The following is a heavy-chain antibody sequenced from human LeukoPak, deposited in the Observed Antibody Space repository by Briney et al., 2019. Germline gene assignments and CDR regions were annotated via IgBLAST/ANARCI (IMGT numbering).Heavy chain of an antibody. Sequence: SETLSHTCTVSGGSISSYYWSWIRQPPGKGLEWIGYIYYSGSTNYNPSLKSRVTISVDTSKNQFSLKLSSVTAADTAVYYCARVGGSGWPRGKFDYWGQGTLVTVSS. CDR3: ARVGGSGWPRGKFDY. D-gene: IGHD6-19*01. CDR1: GGSISSYY. V-gene: IGHV4-59*12. CDR2: IYYSGST. J-gene: IGHJ4*02.